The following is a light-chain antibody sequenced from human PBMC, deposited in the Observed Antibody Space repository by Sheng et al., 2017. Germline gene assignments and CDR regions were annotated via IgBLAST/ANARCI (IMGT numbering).Light chain of an antibody. CDR1: SSNFGRDF. CDR2: RND. CDR3: ATWDDSLGRYV. Sequence: QLVLTQPPSASATPGQRLTISCSGSSSNFGRDFVDWYRQLPGTAPKLLIYRNDQRSAGVPDGFSGSKSGTSASLVITGLRSEDEGDYYCATWDDSLGRYVFGPGTTVTVL. V-gene: IGLV1-47*01. J-gene: IGLJ1*01.